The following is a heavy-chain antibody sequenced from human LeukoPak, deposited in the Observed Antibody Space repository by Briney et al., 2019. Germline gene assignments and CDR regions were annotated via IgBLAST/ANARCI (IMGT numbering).Heavy chain of an antibody. CDR1: GYSFTSYW. D-gene: IGHD3-22*01. Sequence: GESLKISCKGSGYSFTSYWIGWVRQMPGKGLEWMGIIYPGDSDIRYSPSFQGQVTISADKSTSTAYLQWSSLKASDTAMYYCARRYDSSGYYYRDWGQGTLVTVSS. CDR2: IYPGDSDI. CDR3: ARRYDSSGYYYRD. V-gene: IGHV5-51*01. J-gene: IGHJ4*02.